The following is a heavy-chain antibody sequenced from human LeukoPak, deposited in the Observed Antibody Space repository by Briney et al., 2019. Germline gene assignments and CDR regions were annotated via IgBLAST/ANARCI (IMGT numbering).Heavy chain of an antibody. CDR1: GGSISSGGYY. D-gene: IGHD1/OR15-1a*01. V-gene: IGHV4-30-2*03. CDR2: INYSGTT. Sequence: PSQTLSLTCTVSGGSISSGGYYWSWIRQHPGKGLEWIGSINYSGTTYYNSSLKSRVTISVDTSKNQFSLKLSSVTAADTAVYYCASPGTGTSGFDIWGQGTMVTVSS. CDR3: ASPGTGTSGFDI. J-gene: IGHJ3*02.